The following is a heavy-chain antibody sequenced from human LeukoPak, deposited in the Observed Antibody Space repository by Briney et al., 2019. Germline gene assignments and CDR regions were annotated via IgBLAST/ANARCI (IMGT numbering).Heavy chain of an antibody. D-gene: IGHD4-11*01. CDR3: ARVGATVTIDYYYYGLDV. CDR2: IYPGDSDT. V-gene: IGHV5-51*01. CDR1: GYSFASYW. Sequence: GESLKISCKGSGYSFASYWIGWVRHMPGQGLEWMGIIYPGDSDTRHSPSFQGQVTISADKSISSAYLQWSSLKASDTAMYYCARVGATVTIDYYYYGLDVWGQGTTVTVSS. J-gene: IGHJ6*02.